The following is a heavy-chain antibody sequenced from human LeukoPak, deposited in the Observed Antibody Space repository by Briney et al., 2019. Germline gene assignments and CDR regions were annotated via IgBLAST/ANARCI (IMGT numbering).Heavy chain of an antibody. J-gene: IGHJ6*02. D-gene: IGHD3-22*01. CDR1: GYSFTSYW. CDR2: IYPGDSDT. CDR3: ARTYYYDSSGHTLDYYGMDV. V-gene: IGHV5-51*01. Sequence: GESLKISCKGSGYSFTSYWIGWVRQMPGKGLEWMGIIYPGDSDTRYSPSFQGQVTISADKSISTAYLQWSSLKASDTAMYYCARTYYYDSSGHTLDYYGMDVGGQGTTVTVSS.